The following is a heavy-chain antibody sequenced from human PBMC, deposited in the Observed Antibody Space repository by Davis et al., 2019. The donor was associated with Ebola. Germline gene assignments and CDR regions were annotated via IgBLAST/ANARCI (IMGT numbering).Heavy chain of an antibody. Sequence: SETLSLTCAVYGGSFRGYYWSWIRQPPGKGLEWIGEISHSGSTNYNPSLKRRVTLSVDTAKNQFTLKLKSLTAADTAVYYCATDYLRYWGQGTLVTVSS. J-gene: IGHJ4*02. CDR1: GGSFRGYY. CDR2: ISHSGST. D-gene: IGHD4-11*01. V-gene: IGHV4-34*01. CDR3: ATDYLRY.